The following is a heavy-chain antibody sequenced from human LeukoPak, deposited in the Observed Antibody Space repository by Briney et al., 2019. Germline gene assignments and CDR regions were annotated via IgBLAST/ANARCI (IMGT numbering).Heavy chain of an antibody. V-gene: IGHV4-34*01. J-gene: IGHJ6*03. Sequence: SETLSLTCAVYGGSFSGYFWSWIRQPPGKGLEWIGEINHSGSTNYNPSLKSRVTISVDTSKNQFPLKLSSVTAADTAVYYCARGVTTRYYYYYMDVWGKGTTVTVSS. CDR1: GGSFSGYF. CDR3: ARGVTTRYYYYYMDV. CDR2: INHSGST. D-gene: IGHD4-17*01.